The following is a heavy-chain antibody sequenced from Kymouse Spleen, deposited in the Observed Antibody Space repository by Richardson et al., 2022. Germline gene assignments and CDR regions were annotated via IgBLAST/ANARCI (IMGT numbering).Heavy chain of an antibody. Sequence: QVQLQESGPGLVKPSGTLSLTCAVSGGSISSSNWWSWVRQPPGKGLEWIGEIYHSGSTNYNPSLKSRVTISVDKSKNQFSLKLSSVTAADTAVYYCARDRGLLWFGELSYYYYGMDVWGQGTTVTVSS. CDR1: GGSISSSNW. J-gene: IGHJ6*02. D-gene: IGHD3-10*01. CDR2: IYHSGST. CDR3: ARDRGLLWFGELSYYYYGMDV. V-gene: IGHV4-4*02.